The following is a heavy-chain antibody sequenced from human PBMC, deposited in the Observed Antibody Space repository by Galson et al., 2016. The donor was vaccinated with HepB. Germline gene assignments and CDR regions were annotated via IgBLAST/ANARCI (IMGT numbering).Heavy chain of an antibody. CDR1: GFTFSTYW. CDR2: IKQDGSEK. D-gene: IGHD6-19*01. CDR3: AIGLAVPETQNVFDI. Sequence: SLRLSCAASGFTFSTYWMSWVRQAPGKGLEWVTNIKQDGSEKNYVGSVEGRFAISRDNAKNSLYLHMTSLRVEDTAIYYCAIGLAVPETQNVFDIRGQGTMVTVSS. V-gene: IGHV3-7*01. J-gene: IGHJ3*02.